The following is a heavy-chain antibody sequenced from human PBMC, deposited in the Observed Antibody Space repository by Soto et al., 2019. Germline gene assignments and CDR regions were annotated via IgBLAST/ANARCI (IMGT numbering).Heavy chain of an antibody. D-gene: IGHD6-13*01. Sequence: GESLKISCKGSGYSFTSYWIGWVRQMPGKGLEWMGIIYPGDSDTRYSPSFQGQVTISADKSIITAYLQWGSLKSSDTAMYYCASLQISAAATRSYHYSGMVVWGQEATVTVSS. CDR1: GYSFTSYW. CDR3: ASLQISAAATRSYHYSGMVV. J-gene: IGHJ6*02. V-gene: IGHV5-51*01. CDR2: IYPGDSDT.